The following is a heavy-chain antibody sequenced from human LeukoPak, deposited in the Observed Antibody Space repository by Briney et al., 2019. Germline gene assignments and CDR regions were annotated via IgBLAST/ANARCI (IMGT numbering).Heavy chain of an antibody. CDR2: IKSKTDGGTT. D-gene: IGHD6-19*01. Sequence: GGSLRLSCAASGFTFSNAWMSWVRQAPGKGLEWVGRIKSKTDGGTTDYAAPVEGRFTISRDDSKNTLYLQMNSLKTEDTAVYFCTSSSAEEWLFDYWGQGTLVTVSS. CDR3: TSSSAEEWLFDY. J-gene: IGHJ4*02. V-gene: IGHV3-15*01. CDR1: GFTFSNAW.